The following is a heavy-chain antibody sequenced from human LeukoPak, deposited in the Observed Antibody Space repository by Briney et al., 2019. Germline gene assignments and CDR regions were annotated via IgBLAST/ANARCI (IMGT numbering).Heavy chain of an antibody. CDR3: AQRAQLPKRHFDY. CDR1: GFTFSIYA. CDR2: ITDSGGAT. Sequence: GGSLRLSCAASGFTFSIYAMSWVRQAPGKGLEWVSTITDSGGATYHADSVRGRFTISRDNSKNTLYLQMNSLRAEDTAVYYCAQRAQLPKRHFDYWGQGTLVTVSS. D-gene: IGHD2-2*01. V-gene: IGHV3-23*01. J-gene: IGHJ4*02.